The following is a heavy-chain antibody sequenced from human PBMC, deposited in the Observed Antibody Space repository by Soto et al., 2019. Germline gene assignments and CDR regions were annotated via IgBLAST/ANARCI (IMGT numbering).Heavy chain of an antibody. CDR2: IWSDGSDK. Sequence: QVQLVESGGGVVQPGGSLRLSCATSGFTFSDSGMHWVRQAPGKGLEWVAVIWSDGSDKSYADSVEGRFTISRDNSKNTLYFQMNSLRAEDTAVYYCVRRNRYSSSSGWGGGFDYWGQGTLVTVSS. CDR1: GFTFSDSG. D-gene: IGHD6-6*01. V-gene: IGHV3-33*01. CDR3: VRRNRYSSSSGWGGGFDY. J-gene: IGHJ4*02.